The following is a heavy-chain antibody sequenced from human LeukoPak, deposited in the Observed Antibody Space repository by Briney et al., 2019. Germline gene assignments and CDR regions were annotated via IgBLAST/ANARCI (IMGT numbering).Heavy chain of an antibody. Sequence: ASVKVSCTASGYTFVGYYLHWVRQAPGQGLEWMAWIDPYTGNTHYAQKFQGRITVTRDTSISTTYMELSWLTSDDTALCYCAREYSASEHWGQGTLVTVSS. V-gene: IGHV1-2*02. CDR3: AREYSASEH. CDR2: IDPYTGNT. D-gene: IGHD4-11*01. J-gene: IGHJ1*01. CDR1: GYTFVGYY.